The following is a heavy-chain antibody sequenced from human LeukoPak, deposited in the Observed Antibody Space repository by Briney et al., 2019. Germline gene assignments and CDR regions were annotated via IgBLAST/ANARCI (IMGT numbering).Heavy chain of an antibody. Sequence: GGTLRLSCAASGFTFSSYGMSWVRQAPGKGLEWVANIREDGTEKNYVDSVKGRFTISRDNAKNSIYLQMNSLRVEDTAVYYCAKDIVGGGDDYWGQGTLVIVSS. V-gene: IGHV3-7*04. J-gene: IGHJ4*02. CDR1: GFTFSSYG. CDR2: IREDGTEK. CDR3: AKDIVGGGDDY. D-gene: IGHD2-21*02.